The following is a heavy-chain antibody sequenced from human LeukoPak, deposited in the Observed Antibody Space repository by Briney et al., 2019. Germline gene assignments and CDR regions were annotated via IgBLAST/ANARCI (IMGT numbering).Heavy chain of an antibody. J-gene: IGHJ5*02. CDR3: ARSVGYCSSASCYVNWFDP. D-gene: IGHD2-2*01. V-gene: IGHV4-4*07. CDR2: IYASGGT. Sequence: PSETLSLTCTVSGGSISSYYWSWIRQLAGKGLEWIGRIYASGGTNYNPSLKSRLTISVDKSKNPFSLRLSSVTAADTAVYYCARSVGYCSSASCYVNWFDPWGQGTLVTVSS. CDR1: GGSISSYY.